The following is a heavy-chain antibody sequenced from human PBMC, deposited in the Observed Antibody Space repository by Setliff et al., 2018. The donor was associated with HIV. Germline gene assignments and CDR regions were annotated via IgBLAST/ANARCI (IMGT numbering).Heavy chain of an antibody. CDR3: ARHITGISFFSYMDV. D-gene: IGHD1-20*01. Sequence: PGESLKISCKGSGYSFTSYWIGWVRQMPGRGLEWMGIIYPGDSDTRYSPSFRGQVTISVDKSISTAYLQWSSLKASDTAMYYCARHITGISFFSYMDVWGTGTTVTVSS. V-gene: IGHV5-51*01. CDR1: GYSFTSYW. J-gene: IGHJ6*03. CDR2: IYPGDSDT.